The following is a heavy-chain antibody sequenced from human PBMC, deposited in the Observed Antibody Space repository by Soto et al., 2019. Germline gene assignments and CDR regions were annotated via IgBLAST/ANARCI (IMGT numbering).Heavy chain of an antibody. CDR3: ARDRGIVVVPAAIDY. Sequence: GGSLRLSCAASGFTFSSYGMHWVRQAPGKGLEWVAVIWYDGSNKYYTYSVKGRFTISRDNSKNTLYLQMNSLRAGATAVYYCARDRGIVVVPAAIDYWGQGTLVTVSS. V-gene: IGHV3-33*01. J-gene: IGHJ4*02. D-gene: IGHD2-2*01. CDR2: IWYDGSNK. CDR1: GFTFSSYG.